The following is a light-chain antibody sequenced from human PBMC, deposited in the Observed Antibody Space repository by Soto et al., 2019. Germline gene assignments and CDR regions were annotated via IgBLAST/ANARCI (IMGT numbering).Light chain of an antibody. CDR2: SNN. CDR3: AAWDARLEGVV. Sequence: QSVLTQPPSASGTPGQTVTISCSGSSSNIGANTVNWFQHLPGTAPKLLIYSNNQRPSGVPDRVSGSKSGTSVTPAISGLQSEDEADYYCAAWDARLEGVVFGGGTKSPS. V-gene: IGLV1-44*01. J-gene: IGLJ3*02. CDR1: SSNIGANT.